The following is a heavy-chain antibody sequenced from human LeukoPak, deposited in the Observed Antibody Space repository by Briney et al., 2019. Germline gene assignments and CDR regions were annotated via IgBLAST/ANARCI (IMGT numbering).Heavy chain of an antibody. CDR2: INPSGGST. D-gene: IGHD6-13*01. J-gene: IGHJ3*02. CDR3: ARQPYSSRWYPNSYAFDI. Sequence: ASVKVSCKASGYTFTSYYMHWVRQAPGQGLEWMGIINPSGGSTSYAQKFQGRVTMTRDTSTSTVYMELSSLRSEDTAVYYCARQPYSSRWYPNSYAFDIWGQGTMVPVSS. V-gene: IGHV1-46*01. CDR1: GYTFTSYY.